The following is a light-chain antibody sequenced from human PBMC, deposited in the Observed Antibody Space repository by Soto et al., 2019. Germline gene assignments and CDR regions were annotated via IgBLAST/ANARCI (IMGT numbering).Light chain of an antibody. J-gene: IGLJ2*01. Sequence: QSALTQPASVSGSPGQSITISCTGTSSDVGGYNYVSWYQQHPGKAPKLMIYDVSNRPSGVSNRFSGSKSGNTASLPICGLQAEDEADYYCSSYTSSSTPVVFGGGTKLTVL. V-gene: IGLV2-14*01. CDR2: DVS. CDR1: SSDVGGYNY. CDR3: SSYTSSSTPVV.